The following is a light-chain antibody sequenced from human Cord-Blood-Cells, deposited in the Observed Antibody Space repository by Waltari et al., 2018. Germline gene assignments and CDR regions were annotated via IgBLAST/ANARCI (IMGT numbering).Light chain of an antibody. Sequence: DIQMTQSPSSLSASVGDRVTITCRASQSISSYLNWYQQKPRKAPKLLIYAASSLQSGVPSRFSGSGSGTDFTLTISRLQPEDFATYYCQQSYSTPVTFGQGTRLEIK. J-gene: IGKJ5*01. CDR2: AAS. V-gene: IGKV1-39*01. CDR3: QQSYSTPVT. CDR1: QSISSY.